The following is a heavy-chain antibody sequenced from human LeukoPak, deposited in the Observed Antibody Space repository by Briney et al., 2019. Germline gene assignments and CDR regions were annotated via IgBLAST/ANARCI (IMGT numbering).Heavy chain of an antibody. D-gene: IGHD3-10*01. J-gene: IGHJ4*02. CDR2: LYNRGST. CDR1: GYSISSGYF. CDR3: ARVYGFVYGPYFDY. Sequence: SETLSLTCAVSGYSISSGYFWGWIRQPPGEGLEWIGSLYNRGSTYYNPSLKSRVTVSIDTSKNQFSLNLSSVTAADTAVYYCARVYGFVYGPYFDYWGPGTLVTVSS. V-gene: IGHV4-38-2*01.